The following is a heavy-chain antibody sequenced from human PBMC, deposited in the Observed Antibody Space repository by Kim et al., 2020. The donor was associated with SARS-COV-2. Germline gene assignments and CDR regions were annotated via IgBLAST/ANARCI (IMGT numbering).Heavy chain of an antibody. CDR3: ARGRVLRSGSPHYYGMDV. D-gene: IGHD1-26*01. V-gene: IGHV3-48*01. J-gene: IGHJ6*01. CDR1: GFTFSSYG. Sequence: GGSLRLSCAASGFTFSSYGMNWVRQAPGKGLEWVSYISSGRTAIYYADSVKGRFTISRDDAENLLSLQINSLRPEDTAVYYCARGRVLRSGSPHYYGMDV. CDR2: ISSGRTAI.